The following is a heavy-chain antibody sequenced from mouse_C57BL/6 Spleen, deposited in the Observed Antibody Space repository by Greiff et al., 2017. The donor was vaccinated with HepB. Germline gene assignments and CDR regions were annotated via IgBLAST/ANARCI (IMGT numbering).Heavy chain of an antibody. V-gene: IGHV1-69*01. D-gene: IGHD4-1*01. CDR2: IDPSDSYT. CDR3: ARDLTGRAWFAY. CDR1: GYTFTSYW. Sequence: QVQLQQPGAELVMPGASVKLSCKASGYTFTSYWMHWVKQRPGQGLEWIGEIDPSDSYTNYNQKFKGKSTLTVDKSSSTAYMQLSSLTSEDSAVYYCARDLTGRAWFAYWGQGTLVTVSA. J-gene: IGHJ3*01.